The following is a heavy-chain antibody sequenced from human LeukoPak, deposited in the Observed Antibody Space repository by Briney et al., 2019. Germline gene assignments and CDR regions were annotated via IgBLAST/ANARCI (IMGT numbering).Heavy chain of an antibody. CDR3: ARGRFAIAPADAFDI. CDR1: GFTFSSYS. D-gene: IGHD6-13*01. Sequence: GGSLRLSCAASGFTFSSYSMNWVRQAPGKGLEWVSSITGSSTYIYYADSVKGRFIISRDNASNSLYLQINSLRAEDTAIYYCARGRFAIAPADAFDIWGRGTMVTVSS. J-gene: IGHJ3*02. V-gene: IGHV3-21*01. CDR2: ITGSSTYI.